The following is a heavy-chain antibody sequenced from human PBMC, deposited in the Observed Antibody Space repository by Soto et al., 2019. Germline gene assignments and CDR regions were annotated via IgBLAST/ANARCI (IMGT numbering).Heavy chain of an antibody. Sequence: QVQLVESGGGVVQPGRSLRLSCAASGFTFSSYGMHWVRQAPGKGLEWVAVISYDGSNKYYADSVKGRFTISRDNSKNTLYLQMNSLRAEDTAVYYCALLAVAGTFDYWGQGTLATVSS. CDR1: GFTFSSYG. D-gene: IGHD6-19*01. CDR3: ALLAVAGTFDY. V-gene: IGHV3-30*03. CDR2: ISYDGSNK. J-gene: IGHJ4*02.